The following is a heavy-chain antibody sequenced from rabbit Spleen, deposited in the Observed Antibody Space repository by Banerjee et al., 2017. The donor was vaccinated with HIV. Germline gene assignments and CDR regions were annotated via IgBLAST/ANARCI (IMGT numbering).Heavy chain of an antibody. J-gene: IGHJ4*02. CDR2: INTATAKG. D-gene: IGHD1-1*01. Sequence: QEQLEASGGGLVKPEAPLTLTCKASGFSLSDRDVLCWGRQAPGKGLEWTACINTATAKGVYASWVNGRFTISKTSSTTVFLQMTSLTAADTATYFCARDLPDIIGWNFGFWGPGTLVTVS. CDR1: GFSLSDRDV. CDR3: ARDLPDIIGWNFGF. V-gene: IGHV1S45*01.